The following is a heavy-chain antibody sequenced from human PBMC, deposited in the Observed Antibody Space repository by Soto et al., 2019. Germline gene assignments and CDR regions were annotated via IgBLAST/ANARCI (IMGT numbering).Heavy chain of an antibody. J-gene: IGHJ4*02. CDR2: IYFTGST. Sequence: SETLSLTCTVSGDSISTYYWSWFRQPPGKGLEWIGYIYFTGSTFYNPSLKSRVTISVDTSRNQFSLNLYSVTAADTAVYYCARPYGESIWGQGTLVTVSS. D-gene: IGHD3-10*01. CDR3: ARPYGESI. CDR1: GDSISTYY. V-gene: IGHV4-59*08.